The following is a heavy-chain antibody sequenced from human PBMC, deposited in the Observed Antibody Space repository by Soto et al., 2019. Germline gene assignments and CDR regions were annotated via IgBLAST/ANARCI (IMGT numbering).Heavy chain of an antibody. CDR3: ARGGRIIGQLRNYYGMDV. V-gene: IGHV4-4*07. D-gene: IGHD6-6*01. Sequence: PSETLSLTCTVSGGSISSYYWSWIRQPAGKGLEWIRRIYTSGSTNYNPSLKSRVTMSVDTSKNQFSLKLSSVTAADTAVYYCARGGRIIGQLRNYYGMDVWGQGTTVTVSS. CDR2: IYTSGST. J-gene: IGHJ6*02. CDR1: GGSISSYY.